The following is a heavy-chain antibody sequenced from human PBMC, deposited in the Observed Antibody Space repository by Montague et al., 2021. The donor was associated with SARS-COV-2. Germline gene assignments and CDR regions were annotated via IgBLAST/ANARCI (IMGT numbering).Heavy chain of an antibody. Sequence: SETLSLTCTVSGGSISSSTYYWGWIRQPPGKGLEWIGSIYYSGSTYYNPSLKSRVTISVDTSQNQFSLKLSSVTAADTAVYYCARLGLLWFGELWNWGQGTLVTVSS. CDR2: IYYSGST. J-gene: IGHJ4*02. CDR1: GGSISSSTYY. D-gene: IGHD3-10*01. V-gene: IGHV4-39*01. CDR3: ARLGLLWFGELWN.